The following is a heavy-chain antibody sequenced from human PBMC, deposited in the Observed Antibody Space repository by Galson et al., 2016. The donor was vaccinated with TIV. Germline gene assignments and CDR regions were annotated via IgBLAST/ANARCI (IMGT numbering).Heavy chain of an antibody. CDR2: MYSGDSDT. CDR3: ARQGPTKGSLGY. J-gene: IGHJ4*02. CDR1: GYTFTSLW. D-gene: IGHD1-26*01. Sequence: QSGAEVKKPGESLKISCKASGYTFTSLWIGWVRRVPGKGLEWMGIMYSGDSDTIYSPSFQGQVTISADKSISTVYLQWSSLKASDAAMYYCARQGPTKGSLGYWGQGTLLTVSS. V-gene: IGHV5-51*01.